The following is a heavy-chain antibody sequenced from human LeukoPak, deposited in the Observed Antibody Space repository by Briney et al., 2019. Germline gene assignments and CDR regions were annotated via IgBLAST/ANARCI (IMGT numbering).Heavy chain of an antibody. Sequence: GGSLRLSCAASGFTFSSYAMSWVRQGPGKGLEWVSSISIGGSSTFYADSVRGRFTISRDNSKNTVSLQMNSLRAEDSAIYYCAKDSGKFYFDYWGQGALATVSS. J-gene: IGHJ4*02. V-gene: IGHV3-23*01. CDR1: GFTFSSYA. CDR3: AKDSGKFYFDY. D-gene: IGHD1-26*01. CDR2: ISIGGSST.